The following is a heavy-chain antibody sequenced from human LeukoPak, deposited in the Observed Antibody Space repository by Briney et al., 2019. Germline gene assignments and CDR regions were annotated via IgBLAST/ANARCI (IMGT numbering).Heavy chain of an antibody. CDR2: IYYSGST. V-gene: IGHV4-39*07. D-gene: IGHD5-18*01. CDR3: ARGGTWIRAVYAFDI. Sequence: PSETLSLTCTVSGGSISSTTYYWDWIRQPPGKGLEWIGTIYYSGSTYYNPSLKSRVTISVDTSKNQFSLKLSSVTAADTAVYYCARGGTWIRAVYAFDIWGQGTMVTVPS. J-gene: IGHJ3*02. CDR1: GGSISSTTYY.